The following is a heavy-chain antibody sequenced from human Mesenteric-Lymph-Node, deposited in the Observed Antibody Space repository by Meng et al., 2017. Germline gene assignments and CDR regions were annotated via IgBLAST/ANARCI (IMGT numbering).Heavy chain of an antibody. CDR2: IKQDGSEK. CDR3: ARDGVCGDYGDYEWFDP. CDR1: GFTFSSYW. V-gene: IGHV3-7*01. Sequence: GGSLRLSCAASGFTFSSYWMSWVRQAPGKGLEWVANIKQDGSEKYYVDSVKGRFTISRDNAKNSLYLQMNSLRAEDTAVYYCARDGVCGDYGDYEWFDPWGQGTLVTFSS. J-gene: IGHJ5*02. D-gene: IGHD4-17*01.